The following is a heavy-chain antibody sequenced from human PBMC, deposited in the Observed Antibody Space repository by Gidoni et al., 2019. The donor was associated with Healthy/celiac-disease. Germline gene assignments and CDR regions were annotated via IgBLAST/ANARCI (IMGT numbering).Heavy chain of an antibody. D-gene: IGHD4-17*01. CDR3: ARFSTVTTSYYYGMDV. CDR1: GYTFTGYY. V-gene: IGHV1-2*02. J-gene: IGHJ6*02. CDR2: INPNSGGT. Sequence: QVQLVQSGAEVKKPGASVTVSCKASGYTFTGYYMHWVRQAPGQGLEWMGWINPNSGGTNYAQKFQGRVTMTRDTSISTAYMELSRLRSDDTAVYYCARFSTVTTSYYYGMDVWGQGTTVTVSS.